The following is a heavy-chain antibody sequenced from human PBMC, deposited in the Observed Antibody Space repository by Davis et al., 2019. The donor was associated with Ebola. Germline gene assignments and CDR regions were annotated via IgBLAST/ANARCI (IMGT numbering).Heavy chain of an antibody. V-gene: IGHV4-39*01. CDR3: ARCSNYVRFDP. Sequence: SETLSLTCSVSGGSISRSSYYWGWIRQPPGKGLEWIGSIYYRGSTYYNPSLKSRVTISVDTSKNQFSLKLSSVTAADTAVYYCARCSNYVRFDPWGQGTLVTVSS. CDR2: IYYRGST. CDR1: GGSISRSSYY. J-gene: IGHJ5*02. D-gene: IGHD4-11*01.